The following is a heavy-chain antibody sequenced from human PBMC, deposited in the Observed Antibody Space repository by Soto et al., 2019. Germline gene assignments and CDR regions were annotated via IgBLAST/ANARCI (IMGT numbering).Heavy chain of an antibody. CDR1: GSSMSSSAYY. CDR2: VYYTGIT. D-gene: IGHD2-15*01. Sequence: QMHLQQSGPGLVKPSETLSLTCTVAGSSMSSSAYYWGWIRQPPGKGLEWIGSVYYTGITDYKSSLESRFSISADTSKNHFSLRLTSLSAADTAIYFCARQGRPGYCTGGNCYPTFDIWGPGTMVTVSS. J-gene: IGHJ3*02. V-gene: IGHV4-39*01. CDR3: ARQGRPGYCTGGNCYPTFDI.